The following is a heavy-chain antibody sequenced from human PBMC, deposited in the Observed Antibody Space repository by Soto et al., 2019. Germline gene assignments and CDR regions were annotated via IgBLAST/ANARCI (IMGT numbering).Heavy chain of an antibody. CDR2: IIPIFPPP. D-gene: IGHD5-12*01. CDR3: ARDKGRLQLGGNYYYAMDV. Sequence: QVQLVQSGAEVKKPGSSVTVSCKASGGTFDNSAISWVRPAPGHGLDWMGGIIPIFPPPDYSQKFQGRVSITADESTSTAYMELTSLRSEDTAVYYCARDKGRLQLGGNYYYAMDVWGQGTTVTVSS. CDR1: GGTFDNSA. V-gene: IGHV1-69*12. J-gene: IGHJ6*02.